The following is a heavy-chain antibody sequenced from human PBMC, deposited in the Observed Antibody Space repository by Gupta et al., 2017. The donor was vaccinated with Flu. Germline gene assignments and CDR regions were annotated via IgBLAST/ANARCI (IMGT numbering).Heavy chain of an antibody. V-gene: IGHV3-30*18. Sequence: QVQLVESGGGVVQPGRSLRLSCAASGFTFRRYGLHWVRQAPGKGLGWVALASYDGSNKYYTDSVKGRFTISRDNSKSTLYLQMNSLTLEDTAVYYCVKEAVGYSSVHGTFDSWGQGTLVTVSS. CDR1: GFTFRRYG. J-gene: IGHJ4*02. CDR2: ASYDGSNK. D-gene: IGHD5-18*01. CDR3: VKEAVGYSSVHGTFDS.